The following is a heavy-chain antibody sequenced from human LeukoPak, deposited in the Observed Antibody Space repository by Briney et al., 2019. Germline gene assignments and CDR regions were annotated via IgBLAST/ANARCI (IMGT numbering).Heavy chain of an antibody. J-gene: IGHJ2*01. CDR3: ARGGRSIAARIFWYFDL. CDR1: GFTFSSYW. Sequence: GGSLRLSCAASGFTFSSYWMHWVRQAPGKGLVWVSRINSDGSSTSYADSVKGRFTISRDNAKNTLYLQMNSLRVGDTAVYYCARGGRSIAARIFWYFDLWGRGTLVTASS. D-gene: IGHD6-6*01. V-gene: IGHV3-74*01. CDR2: INSDGSST.